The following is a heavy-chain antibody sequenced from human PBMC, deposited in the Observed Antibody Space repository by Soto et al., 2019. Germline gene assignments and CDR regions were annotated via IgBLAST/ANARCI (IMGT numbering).Heavy chain of an antibody. D-gene: IGHD3-10*01. V-gene: IGHV3-30*03. Sequence: QMQLVESGGGVVQPGRSLRLSCAASGFTFSDHGIHWVRQAPGKGLEWVADISFNGIDKWYADSVKGRFTISRDNYRDTVYLHMTGLIPQDTAFHYWVSGEGRNGHVTPFDYWGQGTLVTVSS. CDR3: VSGEGRNGHVTPFDY. CDR2: ISFNGIDK. CDR1: GFTFSDHG. J-gene: IGHJ4*02.